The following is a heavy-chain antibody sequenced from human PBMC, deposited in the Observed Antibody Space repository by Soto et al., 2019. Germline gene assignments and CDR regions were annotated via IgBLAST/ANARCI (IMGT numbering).Heavy chain of an antibody. Sequence: EVQLVESGGGLVQPGGSLRLSCAASGFTFFAYWIHWVRQVPGKGLVWVSRINSDGSHTSYADSVRGRFTISRDNSKNTVYLQMNSLTAEATAVYYCAKAGDYGYYAGENWFDSWGQGSLVTVSS. V-gene: IGHV3-74*01. J-gene: IGHJ5*01. CDR1: GFTFFAYW. CDR3: AKAGDYGYYAGENWFDS. D-gene: IGHD4-17*01. CDR2: INSDGSHT.